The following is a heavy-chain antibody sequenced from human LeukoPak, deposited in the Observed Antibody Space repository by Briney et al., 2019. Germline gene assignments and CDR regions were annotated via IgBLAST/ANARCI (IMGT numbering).Heavy chain of an antibody. CDR2: ISSSSTTI. D-gene: IGHD1-7*01. Sequence: GGSLRLSCAASGFTFSSYSMMWVRQAPGKGLEWVSYISSSSTTIHYADSVKGRFTISRDNAKNSVYLQMNSLRAEDTAVYYCAKDRAKNWNYALDYWGQGTLVTVSS. J-gene: IGHJ4*02. V-gene: IGHV3-48*01. CDR1: GFTFSSYS. CDR3: AKDRAKNWNYALDY.